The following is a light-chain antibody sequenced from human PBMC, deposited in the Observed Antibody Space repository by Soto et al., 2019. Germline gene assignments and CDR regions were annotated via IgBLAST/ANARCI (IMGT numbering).Light chain of an antibody. J-gene: IGKJ5*01. CDR2: AAS. CDR3: QQTYYTRIT. Sequence: DIQMTQSPSSLSASVGDSVTITCRASQSISTYLNWYQQKPGKVPKVLIYAASSLQSGVPSRFSGSGSGTDFTLTISSLQPEDFATYYCQQTYYTRITFGQGSRLEIK. CDR1: QSISTY. V-gene: IGKV1-39*01.